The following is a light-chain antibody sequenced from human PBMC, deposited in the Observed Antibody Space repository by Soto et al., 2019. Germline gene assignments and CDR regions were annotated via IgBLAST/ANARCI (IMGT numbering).Light chain of an antibody. Sequence: EIVVTQSPGTLCLSPGERATLSCRASQSVSSSYLAWYQQKPAQAPRLLIYGASSRATGIPDRFSGSGSGTDFTLTISRLEPEDFAVYYCQQYGSSPPGTFGPGTKVDIK. CDR3: QQYGSSPPGT. CDR2: GAS. CDR1: QSVSSSY. J-gene: IGKJ3*01. V-gene: IGKV3-20*01.